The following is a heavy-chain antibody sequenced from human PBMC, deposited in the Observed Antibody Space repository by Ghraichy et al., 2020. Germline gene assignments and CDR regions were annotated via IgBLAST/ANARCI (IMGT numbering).Heavy chain of an antibody. CDR1: GFNFGDFG. CDR2: IRSKAFGGTS. D-gene: IGHD3-16*02. J-gene: IGHJ4*02. Sequence: GSLRLSCTTSGFNFGDFGLTWVRQAPGKGLEWVGFIRSKAFGGTSEYATSVKGRFTFSRDDSKNIAYLQMNSLKSEDTAVYYCARVVVWGSYRFDYWGQGTLVTVSS. V-gene: IGHV3-49*04. CDR3: ARVVVWGSYRFDY.